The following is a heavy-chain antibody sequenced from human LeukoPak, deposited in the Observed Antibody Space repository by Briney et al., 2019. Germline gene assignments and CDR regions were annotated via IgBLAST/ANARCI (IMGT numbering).Heavy chain of an antibody. CDR2: ISYDGSNK. Sequence: GGSLRLSCAASGFTFSSYAMHWVRQAPGKGLEWVAVISYDGSNKYYADSVKGRFTISRDNSKNTLYLQMNSPRAEDTAVYYCARGLYYYDSSGYIGWGQGTLVTVSS. CDR1: GFTFSSYA. J-gene: IGHJ4*02. V-gene: IGHV3-30-3*01. D-gene: IGHD3-22*01. CDR3: ARGLYYYDSSGYIG.